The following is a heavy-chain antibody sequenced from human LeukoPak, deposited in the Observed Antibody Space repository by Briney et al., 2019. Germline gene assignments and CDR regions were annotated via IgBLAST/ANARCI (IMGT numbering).Heavy chain of an antibody. Sequence: PGGSLRLSCAASGFTFSNYWMAWVRQAPGKGLEWVANIDQDGSEKESVDSVKGRFTISRDNAKNSLYLQMSNPEAEDTALYYCARWRGAQSEFECWGQGTLVTVSS. D-gene: IGHD3-16*01. J-gene: IGHJ4*02. CDR1: GFTFSNYW. CDR3: ARWRGAQSEFEC. CDR2: IDQDGSEK. V-gene: IGHV3-7*01.